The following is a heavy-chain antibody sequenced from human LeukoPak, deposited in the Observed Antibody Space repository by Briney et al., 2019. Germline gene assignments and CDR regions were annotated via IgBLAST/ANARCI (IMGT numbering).Heavy chain of an antibody. CDR2: IYHSGST. J-gene: IGHJ4*02. CDR3: ARYGIGHHPRSANGGFDY. V-gene: IGHV4-30-2*01. D-gene: IGHD7-27*01. Sequence: PSETLSLTCTVSGGSISSGSYYWSWIRQPPGKGLEWIGYIYHSGSTYYNPSLKSRVTISVDRSKNQFSLKLSSVTAADTAVYYCARYGIGHHPRSANGGFDYWGQGTLVTVSS. CDR1: GGSISSGSYY.